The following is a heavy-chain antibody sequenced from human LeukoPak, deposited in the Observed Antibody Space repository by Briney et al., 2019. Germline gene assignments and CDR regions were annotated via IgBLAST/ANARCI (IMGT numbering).Heavy chain of an antibody. D-gene: IGHD3-22*01. CDR2: INHSGST. Sequence: SETLSLTCAVYGGSFSGYYWSWIRQPPGKGLEWIGEINHSGSTNYSPSLKSRVTISVDTSKNQFSLKLSSVTAADTAVYYCAVYYYDSSGYYYFDYWGQGTLVTVSS. CDR3: AVYYYDSSGYYYFDY. CDR1: GGSFSGYY. J-gene: IGHJ4*02. V-gene: IGHV4-34*01.